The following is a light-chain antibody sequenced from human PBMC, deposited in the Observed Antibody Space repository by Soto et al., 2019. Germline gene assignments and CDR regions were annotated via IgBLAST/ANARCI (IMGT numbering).Light chain of an antibody. CDR3: QQRSNWPPIT. CDR1: QSVSRY. V-gene: IGKV3-11*01. J-gene: IGKJ5*01. CDR2: DAS. Sequence: EIVLTQSPATLSLSPWERATLSFMASQSVSRYLAWYQQKPGQAPRLLIYDASNRATGIPARFSGSGSGTDFTLTISSLEPEDFAVYYCQQRSNWPPITFGQGTRLEIK.